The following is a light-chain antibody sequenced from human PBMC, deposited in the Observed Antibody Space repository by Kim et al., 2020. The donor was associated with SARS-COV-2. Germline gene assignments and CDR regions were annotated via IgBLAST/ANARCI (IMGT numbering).Light chain of an antibody. CDR1: QSISSDY. Sequence: IVLTQSPCTLSLSPGERSTLSCRTSQSISSDYLAWYQKKPGQAPRLLIYGASNRATGIPDRFSGSGSGTDFTLTISRLEPEDFEVYFCQQHVSPPDTFGQGTKLEI. J-gene: IGKJ2*01. CDR3: QQHVSPPDT. CDR2: GAS. V-gene: IGKV3-20*01.